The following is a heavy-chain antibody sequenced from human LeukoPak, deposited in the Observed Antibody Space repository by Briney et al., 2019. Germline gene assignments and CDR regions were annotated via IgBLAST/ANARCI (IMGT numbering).Heavy chain of an antibody. V-gene: IGHV4-34*01. CDR2: INHSGST. Sequence: GSLRLSCAASGFTFSSHSMNWVRQAPGKGLEWIGEINHSGSTNYNPSLKSRVTISVDTSKNQFSLKLSSVTAADTAVYYCARGSRGYSYGWGQGTLVTVSS. CDR3: ARGSRGYSYG. CDR1: GFTFSSHS. D-gene: IGHD5-18*01. J-gene: IGHJ4*02.